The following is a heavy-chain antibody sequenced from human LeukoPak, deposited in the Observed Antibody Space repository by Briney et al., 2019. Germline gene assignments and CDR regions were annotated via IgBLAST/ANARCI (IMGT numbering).Heavy chain of an antibody. CDR3: ARDDYDFWSGYSPASLDAFDI. Sequence: GGSLRLSCAASGFTFSSYSMNWVRQAPGKGLEWVSSISSSSSYIYYADSVKGRFTISRDNAKNSLYLQMNSLKAEDTAVYYCARDDYDFWSGYSPASLDAFDIWGQGTMVTVSS. J-gene: IGHJ3*02. CDR1: GFTFSSYS. D-gene: IGHD3-3*01. V-gene: IGHV3-21*01. CDR2: ISSSSSYI.